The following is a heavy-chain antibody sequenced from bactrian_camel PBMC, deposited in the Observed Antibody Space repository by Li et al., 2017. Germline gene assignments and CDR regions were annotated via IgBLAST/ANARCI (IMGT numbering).Heavy chain of an antibody. Sequence: HVQLVESGGGSVQAGGSLTLSCAAGRYTYKRNCMGWFRQRPGKDREGLAVLWIGGATTTYADSVKGRFIITRDKAKDLVYLQMNGLQPEDTGMYYCAEGRGSRGEHCYSLNYWGQGTQVTVS. CDR2: LWIGGATT. V-gene: IGHV3S1*01. CDR1: RYTYKRNC. J-gene: IGHJ4*01. CDR3: AEGRGSRGEHCYSLNY. D-gene: IGHD6*01.